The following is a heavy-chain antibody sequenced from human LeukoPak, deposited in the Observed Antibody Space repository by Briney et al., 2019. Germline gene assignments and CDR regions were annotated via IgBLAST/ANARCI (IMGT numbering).Heavy chain of an antibody. D-gene: IGHD3-9*01. Sequence: GGSLRLSCAASGFTFSGYAIHWVRQAPGKGLKWVAVISYDGGNKDYADSVKGRFTISRDNSKNTVYLQMNSLRDEDTAVYYCAGSQPYTGYVSYYWGQGTLVTVSS. J-gene: IGHJ4*02. CDR3: AGSQPYTGYVSYY. V-gene: IGHV3-30*04. CDR1: GFTFSGYA. CDR2: ISYDGGNK.